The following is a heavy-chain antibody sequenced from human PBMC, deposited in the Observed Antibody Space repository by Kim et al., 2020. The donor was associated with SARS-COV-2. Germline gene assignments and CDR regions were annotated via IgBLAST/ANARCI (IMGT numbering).Heavy chain of an antibody. Sequence: DSVKRRITHSRDHSQNTLWLQMNSLRAEDTSVYYCARQGDDSSGYYSDYWGQGTLVTVSS. V-gene: IGHV3-30*07. J-gene: IGHJ4*02. D-gene: IGHD3-22*01. CDR3: ARQGDDSSGYYSDY.